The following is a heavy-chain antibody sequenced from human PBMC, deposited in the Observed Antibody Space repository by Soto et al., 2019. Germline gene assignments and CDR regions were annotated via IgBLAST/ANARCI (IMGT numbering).Heavy chain of an antibody. CDR3: ARSVEGPDYYDSSGYLLRTDAEYFQH. CDR1: GGSISSGGYY. Sequence: QVQLQESGPGLVKPSQTLSLTCTVSGGSISSGGYYWSWIRQHPGKGLEWIGYIYYSGSTYYNPSLKSRVTISVDTSKNQFSLKLSSVTAADTAVYYCARSVEGPDYYDSSGYLLRTDAEYFQHWGQGTLVTVSS. D-gene: IGHD3-22*01. J-gene: IGHJ1*01. V-gene: IGHV4-31*03. CDR2: IYYSGST.